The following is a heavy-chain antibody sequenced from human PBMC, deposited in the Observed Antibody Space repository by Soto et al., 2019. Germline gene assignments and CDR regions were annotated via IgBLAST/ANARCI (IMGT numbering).Heavy chain of an antibody. CDR1: GFTFSSYW. D-gene: IGHD6-25*01. CDR3: ARDGSHDAFDI. Sequence: GGSVRLSCAASGFTFSSYWMSWVRQAPGKGLEWVANIKQDGSEKYYVDSVKGRFTISRDNAKNSLYLQMNSLRAEDTAVYYCARDGSHDAFDIWGQGTMVTVSS. CDR2: IKQDGSEK. V-gene: IGHV3-7*01. J-gene: IGHJ3*02.